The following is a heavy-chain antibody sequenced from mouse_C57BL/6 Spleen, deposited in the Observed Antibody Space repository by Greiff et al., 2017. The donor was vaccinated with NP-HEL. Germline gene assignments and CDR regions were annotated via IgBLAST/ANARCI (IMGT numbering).Heavy chain of an antibody. J-gene: IGHJ2*01. Sequence: QVQLKESGAELARPGASVKLSCKASGYTFTSYGISWVKQRTGQGLEWIGEIYPRSGNTYYNEKFKGKATLTADKSSSTAYMELRSLTSEDSAVYFCARFQLGPADDWGQGTTLTVSS. CDR1: GYTFTSYG. CDR3: ARFQLGPADD. D-gene: IGHD4-1*02. V-gene: IGHV1-81*01. CDR2: IYPRSGNT.